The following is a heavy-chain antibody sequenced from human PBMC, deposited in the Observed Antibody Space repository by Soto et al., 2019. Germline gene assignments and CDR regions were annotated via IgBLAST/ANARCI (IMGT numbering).Heavy chain of an antibody. CDR3: ARAQVVRGKNYYYGMDV. D-gene: IGHD3-10*01. J-gene: IGHJ6*02. CDR1: GFTFSSYA. V-gene: IGHV3-23*01. Sequence: LRLSCAASGFTFSSYAMSWVRQAPGKGLEWVSAISGSGGSTYYADSVKGRFTISRDNSKNTLYLQMNSLRAEDTAVYYCARAQVVRGKNYYYGMDVWGQGTTVTVSS. CDR2: ISGSGGST.